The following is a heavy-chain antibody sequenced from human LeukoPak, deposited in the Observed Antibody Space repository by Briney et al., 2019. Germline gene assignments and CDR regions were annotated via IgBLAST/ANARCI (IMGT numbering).Heavy chain of an antibody. J-gene: IGHJ4*02. Sequence: SETLSLTCTVSGGSISSSSYSWGWIRQPPGKGLEWIVSIYYSGSTYYNPSLKSRVTISVDTSKNQFSLKLSSVTAADTAVYYCARPLGPGYFDYWGQGTLVTVSS. CDR2: IYYSGST. D-gene: IGHD1-14*01. CDR3: ARPLGPGYFDY. V-gene: IGHV4-39*01. CDR1: GGSISSSSYS.